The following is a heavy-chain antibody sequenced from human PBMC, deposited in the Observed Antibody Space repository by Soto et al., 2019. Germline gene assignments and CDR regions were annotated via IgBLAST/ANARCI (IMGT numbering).Heavy chain of an antibody. Sequence: SVKVSCKASGGTFSSYAISWVRQAPGQGLEWMGGIIPIFGTANYAQKFQGRVTITADESTSTAYMELSSLRSEDTAVYYCARPSREGRGYYYYYGMDVWGQGTTVTVS. V-gene: IGHV1-69*13. CDR1: GGTFSSYA. CDR2: IIPIFGTA. J-gene: IGHJ6*02. CDR3: ARPSREGRGYYYYYGMDV.